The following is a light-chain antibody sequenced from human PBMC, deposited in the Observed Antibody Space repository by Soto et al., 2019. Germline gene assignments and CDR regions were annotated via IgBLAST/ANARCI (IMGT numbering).Light chain of an antibody. V-gene: IGKV3-20*01. Sequence: EIVLTQSPGTLSLSPGERATLSCRASQRVSTSYLAWYQHKPGQAPRLLIYGASRRATGVPDRFSGSVSGRDYTLTISRLEPEDFAVYYCQHYGSSRTFGQGTKVDIK. CDR3: QHYGSSRT. J-gene: IGKJ1*01. CDR2: GAS. CDR1: QRVSTSY.